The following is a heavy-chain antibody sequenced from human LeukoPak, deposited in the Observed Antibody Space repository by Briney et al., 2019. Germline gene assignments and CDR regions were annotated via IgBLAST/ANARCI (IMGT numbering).Heavy chain of an antibody. CDR2: VNENGRNT. Sequence: GASLRLSCAASGFTFSKCGMSWVRQAPGKGLERVSTVNENGRNTHYADSVKGRFTISRDNSKNTLLLQMNSLRADDTALYYCTKGDGGSYPIDYWGQGTLVIVSS. V-gene: IGHV3-23*01. CDR3: TKGDGGSYPIDY. D-gene: IGHD6-19*01. J-gene: IGHJ4*02. CDR1: GFTFSKCG.